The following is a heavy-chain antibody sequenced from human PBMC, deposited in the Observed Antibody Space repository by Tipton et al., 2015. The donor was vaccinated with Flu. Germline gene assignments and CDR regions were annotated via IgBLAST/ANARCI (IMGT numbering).Heavy chain of an antibody. V-gene: IGHV4-59*01. CDR3: ARALNGADY. Sequence: TLSLTCTISGGSIENYYWTWIRQPPGKGLEWIGYVFYSGSTNLNPSLRSRVTMSVDTSRNQFSLNLTSVTAADTAVYYCARALNGADYWGQGTLVTVSS. J-gene: IGHJ1*01. CDR1: GGSIENYY. D-gene: IGHD2-21*01. CDR2: VFYSGST.